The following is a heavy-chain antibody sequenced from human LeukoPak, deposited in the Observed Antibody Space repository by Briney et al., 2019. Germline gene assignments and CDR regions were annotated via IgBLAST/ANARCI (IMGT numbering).Heavy chain of an antibody. D-gene: IGHD5-18*01. J-gene: IGHJ4*02. V-gene: IGHV3-30*04. Sequence: TGGSLRLSCAASGFTFSNYAMHWVRQAPGKGLEWVAVISYDGSNKYYADSVKDRFTISRDNSKNTLYLQMNSLRAEDTAVYYCAKDPSSGYSYGYGWGQGTLVTVSS. CDR1: GFTFSNYA. CDR3: AKDPSSGYSYGYG. CDR2: ISYDGSNK.